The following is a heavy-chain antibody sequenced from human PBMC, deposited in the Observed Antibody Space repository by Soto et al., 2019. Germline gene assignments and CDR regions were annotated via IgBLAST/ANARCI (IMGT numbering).Heavy chain of an antibody. CDR1: GGSISSYY. CDR2: IYYSGRT. J-gene: IGHJ5*02. D-gene: IGHD2-2*02. Sequence: QVQLQESGPGLVKPSETLSLTCTVSGGSISSYYWSWIRQPPGKGLEWIGYIYYSGRTNYNPSLKSRVTISVDTSKNQFSLKLSSVTAADTAVYYCARGYCSSISCYIWDNWFDPWGQGTLVTVSS. CDR3: ARGYCSSISCYIWDNWFDP. V-gene: IGHV4-59*01.